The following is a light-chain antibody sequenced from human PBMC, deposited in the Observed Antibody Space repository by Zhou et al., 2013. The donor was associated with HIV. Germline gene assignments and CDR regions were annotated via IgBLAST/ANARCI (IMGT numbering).Light chain of an antibody. V-gene: IGKV1-5*03. CDR3: QQYNSYPFT. CDR1: QGISSW. J-gene: IGKJ3*01. CDR2: KAS. Sequence: DIQMTQSPSSVSASIGDRVTITCRASQGISSWLAWYQQKPGKAPNLLIYKASSLESGVPSRFSGSGSGTEFTLTISSLQPDDFATYFCQQYNSYPFTFGPGTKVDIK.